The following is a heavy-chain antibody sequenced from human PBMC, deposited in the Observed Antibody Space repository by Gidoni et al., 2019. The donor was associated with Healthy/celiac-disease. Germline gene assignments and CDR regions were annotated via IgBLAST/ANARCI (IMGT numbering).Heavy chain of an antibody. Sequence: EVQLVESGGGLVKPGGSLSLSCSAYGLTVSNAWMSWVRQAPGKGLEWVGRIKSKTDGGTTDYAAPVKGRFTISKDSSKNTLYLQMNSLKTEDTAVYYCLGDIVVVPAAGGWGQGTLVTVSS. D-gene: IGHD2-2*01. CDR1: GLTVSNAW. V-gene: IGHV3-15*01. J-gene: IGHJ4*02. CDR3: LGDIVVVPAAGG. CDR2: IKSKTDGGTT.